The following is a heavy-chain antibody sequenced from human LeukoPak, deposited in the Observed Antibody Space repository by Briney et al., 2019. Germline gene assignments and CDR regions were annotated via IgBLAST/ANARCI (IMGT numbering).Heavy chain of an antibody. V-gene: IGHV4-39*01. Sequence: PSETLSLTCTVSGGSISSSSYYWGWIRQPPGKGPERVGSIYYSGSTYYNPSLKSRDTISVDTSKNQFSLKLSSVTAADTAVYYCARVKFYGYYYYYMDVWGKGTTVTVSS. CDR1: GGSISSSSYY. CDR3: ARVKFYGYYYYYMDV. CDR2: IYYSGST. J-gene: IGHJ6*03. D-gene: IGHD4-17*01.